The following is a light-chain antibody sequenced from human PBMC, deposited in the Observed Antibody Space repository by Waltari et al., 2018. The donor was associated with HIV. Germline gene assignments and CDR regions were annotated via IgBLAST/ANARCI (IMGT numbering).Light chain of an antibody. V-gene: IGLV3-1*01. CDR1: KLGDKY. J-gene: IGLJ2*01. CDR2: QDR. CDR3: QAWDSSTVV. Sequence: SYELTQPPSVSVSPGQTASITCSGDKLGDKYACWYQQKPCQSPVLVIYQDRKRPSGIPGRFSGFNSGNTATLTISGTQAMDEADYYCQAWDSSTVVFGGGTKLTVL.